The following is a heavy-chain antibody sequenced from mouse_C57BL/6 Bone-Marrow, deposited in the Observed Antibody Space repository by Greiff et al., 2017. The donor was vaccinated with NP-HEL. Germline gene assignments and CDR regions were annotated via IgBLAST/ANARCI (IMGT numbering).Heavy chain of an antibody. Sequence: VQLQQSGAELARPGASVKMSCKASGYTFTSYTMHWVKQRPGQGLEWIGYINPSSGYTKYNQKFKDKATLTADKSSSTAYMQLSSLTSEDSAVYYCARSDPRYWYFDVWGTGTTVTVSS. J-gene: IGHJ1*03. CDR2: INPSSGYT. CDR1: GYTFTSYT. V-gene: IGHV1-4*01. CDR3: ARSDPRYWYFDV.